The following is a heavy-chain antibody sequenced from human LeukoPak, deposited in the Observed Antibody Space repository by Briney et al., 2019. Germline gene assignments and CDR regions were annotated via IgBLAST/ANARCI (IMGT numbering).Heavy chain of an antibody. CDR3: AREGSAFDI. Sequence: SETLSLTCTVSGGSISSYYWNWIRQPPGKGLEWIGYISYSGSTKYNPSLRSRVTISPHTSKNQVSLKLSSVTAADTAVYYCAREGSAFDIWGQGTMVTVSS. CDR1: GGSISSYY. J-gene: IGHJ3*02. V-gene: IGHV4-59*01. CDR2: ISYSGST.